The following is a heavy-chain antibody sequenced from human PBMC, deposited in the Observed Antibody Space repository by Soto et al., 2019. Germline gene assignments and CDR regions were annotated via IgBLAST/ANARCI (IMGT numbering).Heavy chain of an antibody. CDR3: AKEGIVVVVAALVFFDY. CDR2: ISGSGGST. J-gene: IGHJ4*02. Sequence: GGSLRLSCAASGFTFSSYAMSWVRQAPGKGLEWVSAISGSGGSTYYADSVKGRFTISRDNSKNTLYLQMNSLRAEDTVVYYCAKEGIVVVVAALVFFDYWGQGTLVTVSS. V-gene: IGHV3-23*01. D-gene: IGHD2-15*01. CDR1: GFTFSSYA.